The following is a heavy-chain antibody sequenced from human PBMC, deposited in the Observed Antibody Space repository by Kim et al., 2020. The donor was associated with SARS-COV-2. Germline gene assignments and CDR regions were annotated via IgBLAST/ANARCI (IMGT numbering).Heavy chain of an antibody. CDR2: IRSKAYGGTT. CDR1: GFTFGDYA. CDR3: TRGSLLGPEDY. Sequence: GGSLRLSCTASGFTFGDYAMSWVRQAPGKGLEWVGFIRSKAYGGTTEYAASVKGRFTISRDDSKSIAYLQMNSLKTEDTAVYYCTRGSLLGPEDYWGQGTLVTVSS. V-gene: IGHV3-49*04. J-gene: IGHJ4*02. D-gene: IGHD6-6*01.